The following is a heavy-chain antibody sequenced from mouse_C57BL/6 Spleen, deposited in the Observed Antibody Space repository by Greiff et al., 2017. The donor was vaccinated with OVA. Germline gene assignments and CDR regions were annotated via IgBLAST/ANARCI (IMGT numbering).Heavy chain of an antibody. Sequence: VQLQQPGAELVRPGSSVKLSCKASGYTFTSYWMHWVKQRPIQGLEWIGNIDPSDSETHYNQKFKDKATLTVDKSSSTAYMQLSSLTSEDSAYYYCARSDSKAWVAYWGQGTLLTVSA. V-gene: IGHV1-52*01. J-gene: IGHJ3*01. CDR1: GYTFTSYW. CDR2: IDPSDSET. CDR3: ARSDSKAWVAY. D-gene: IGHD2-5*01.